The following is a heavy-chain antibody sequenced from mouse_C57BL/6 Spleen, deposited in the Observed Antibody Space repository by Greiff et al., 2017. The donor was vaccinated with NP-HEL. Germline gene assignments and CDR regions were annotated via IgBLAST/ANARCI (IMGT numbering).Heavy chain of an antibody. V-gene: IGHV1-26*01. CDR2: INPNNGGT. CDR3: AGHGTPFAD. D-gene: IGHD1-1*01. J-gene: IGHJ3*01. Sequence: EVQLQQSGPELVKPGASVKISCKASGYTFTDYYMNWVKQSHGKSLEWIGDINPNNGGTSYNQKFKGKATLTVDKSSSTAYMELRSLTSEDSAVYYCAGHGTPFADWGQGTLVTVSA. CDR1: GYTFTDYY.